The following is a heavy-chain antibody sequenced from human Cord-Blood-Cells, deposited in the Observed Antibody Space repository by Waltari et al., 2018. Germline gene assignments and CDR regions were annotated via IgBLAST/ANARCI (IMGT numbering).Heavy chain of an antibody. J-gene: IGHJ6*02. CDR2: INHSGRT. V-gene: IGHV4-34*01. Sequence: QVQLQQWGAGLLKPSETLSLTCAVYGGSFSGYYWSWIRQPPGKGLEWIGEINHSGRTNYNPPLKGRVTRSVDTSKNQFSLKLSSVTAADTAVYYCARGLRPSHCGGDCYYYYGMDVWGQGTTVTVSS. D-gene: IGHD2-21*02. CDR1: GGSFSGYY. CDR3: ARGLRPSHCGGDCYYYYGMDV.